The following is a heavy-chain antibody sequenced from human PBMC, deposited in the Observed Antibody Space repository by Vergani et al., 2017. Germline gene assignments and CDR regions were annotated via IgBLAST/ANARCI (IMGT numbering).Heavy chain of an antibody. J-gene: IGHJ3*01. V-gene: IGHV4-61*02. D-gene: IGHD2-21*01. CDR2: IYTTGAT. CDR3: ARDGGEYDKDALDV. CDR1: GSSFSTGGQS. Sequence: QVQLQESGPGLVKPSQTLSLTCTVSGSSFSTGGQSWTWLRQSAGRRLEWIGRIYTTGATNYNPSLRSRAIMSVDASKKHFSLKLTSVTAADTAVYYCARDGGEYDKDALDVWGQGTKVTVTS.